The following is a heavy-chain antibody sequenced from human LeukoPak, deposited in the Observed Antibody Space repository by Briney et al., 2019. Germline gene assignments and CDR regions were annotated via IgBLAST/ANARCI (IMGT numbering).Heavy chain of an antibody. D-gene: IGHD4-11*01. Sequence: SQTLSLTFTVSGGSIISGGYYWSWIRQHPGKGLEWIGYIYYSGSTYYNPSLKSRVTISVDTSKNQFSLKLNSVTAADTAVYYCARAGYTVTTVPPTRPEYYYYMDVWGKGTTVTVSS. J-gene: IGHJ6*03. CDR1: GGSIISGGYY. CDR3: ARAGYTVTTVPPTRPEYYYYMDV. CDR2: IYYSGST. V-gene: IGHV4-31*03.